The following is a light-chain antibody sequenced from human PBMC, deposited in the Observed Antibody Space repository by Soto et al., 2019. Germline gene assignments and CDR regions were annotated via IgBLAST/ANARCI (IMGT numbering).Light chain of an antibody. V-gene: IGKV1-39*01. CDR1: QTIRSS. Sequence: DIQMTHSPSSLSASVGDRVTITCRASQTIRSSLNWYQQTPGKAPNLLISTASSLHSGVPSRFSRSGSGKDFTLTISNLQPEDFATYYCQQSYTTPWTFGHGSKVDIX. J-gene: IGKJ1*01. CDR2: TAS. CDR3: QQSYTTPWT.